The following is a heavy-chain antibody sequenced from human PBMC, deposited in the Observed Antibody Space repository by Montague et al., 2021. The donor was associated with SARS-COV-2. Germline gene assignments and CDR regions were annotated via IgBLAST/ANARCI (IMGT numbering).Heavy chain of an antibody. D-gene: IGHD3-10*01. CDR3: AREAWFGDKTSASEYYGMDV. CDR1: GGSISSYY. Sequence: SETRSLTCTVSGGSISSYYWSWIRQPAGKGLEWIGRIYTSGSTNXNPSLKSRVTMSVDTSKNQFSLKLSSVTAADTAVYYCAREAWFGDKTSASEYYGMDVWGQGTTVTVSS. CDR2: IYTSGST. J-gene: IGHJ6*02. V-gene: IGHV4-4*07.